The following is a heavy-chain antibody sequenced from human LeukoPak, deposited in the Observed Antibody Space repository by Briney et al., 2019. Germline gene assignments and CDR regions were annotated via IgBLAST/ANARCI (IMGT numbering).Heavy chain of an antibody. CDR1: GGSISSYY. Sequence: SETLSLTCTVSGGSISSYYWSWIRQPAGKGLEWIGRIYTSGSTNYNPSLKSRVTMSVDTSKNQFSLKLSSVTAADTAVYYCARGVVPAALGYYYYMDVWGKGTTVTVSS. CDR3: ARGVVPAALGYYYYMDV. V-gene: IGHV4-4*07. CDR2: IYTSGST. D-gene: IGHD2-2*01. J-gene: IGHJ6*03.